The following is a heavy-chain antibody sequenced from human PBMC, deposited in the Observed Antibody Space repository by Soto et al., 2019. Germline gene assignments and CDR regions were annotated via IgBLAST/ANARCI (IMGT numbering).Heavy chain of an antibody. CDR3: ATEGTTESKYYYGMDI. CDR1: GGSVSRGSYY. D-gene: IGHD1-1*01. Sequence: LSLTCTVSGGSVSRGSYYWSWIRKPPGKGLEWIAYVYNSGSANYNPSLRSRAIISVDTSKNQFSLGLSSLTAADTAVYFCATEGTTESKYYYGMDIWGPGTTVTVSS. CDR2: VYNSGSA. J-gene: IGHJ6*02. V-gene: IGHV4-61*01.